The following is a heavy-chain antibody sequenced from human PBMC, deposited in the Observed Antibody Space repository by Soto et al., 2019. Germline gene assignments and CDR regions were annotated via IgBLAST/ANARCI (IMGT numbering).Heavy chain of an antibody. CDR1: GFTFSSYG. D-gene: IGHD3-3*01. Sequence: QVQLVESGGGVVQPGRSLRLSCAASGFTFSSYGMHWVRQAPGKGLEWVAVISYDGSNKYYADSVKGRFTISRDNSKNTLYLQMNSLRAEDTAVYYCAKDVLRFLEWLAFYSMDVWGQGTTVTVSS. V-gene: IGHV3-30*18. CDR3: AKDVLRFLEWLAFYSMDV. J-gene: IGHJ6*02. CDR2: ISYDGSNK.